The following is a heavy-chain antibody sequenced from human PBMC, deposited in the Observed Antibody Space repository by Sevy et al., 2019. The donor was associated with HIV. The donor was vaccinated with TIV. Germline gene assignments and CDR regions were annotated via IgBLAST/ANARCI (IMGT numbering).Heavy chain of an antibody. J-gene: IGHJ5*02. CDR2: ISGSGGST. CDR1: GFTFSSYA. CDR3: AKDRREAAGNNWFDP. Sequence: GGSLRLSCAASGFTFSSYAMSWVRQAPGKGLEWVSAISGSGGSTYYADSVKGRFPISRDNSKNTLYLQMNSLRAEDTAVYYCAKDRREAAGNNWFDPWGQGTLVTVSS. D-gene: IGHD6-13*01. V-gene: IGHV3-23*01.